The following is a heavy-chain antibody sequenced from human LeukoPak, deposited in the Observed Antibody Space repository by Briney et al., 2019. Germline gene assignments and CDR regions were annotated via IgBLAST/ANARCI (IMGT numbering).Heavy chain of an antibody. Sequence: GESLKISCKGSGYNFTSNWIGWVRQMPGKGLEWMGIIYPGDSDTRYSPSFQGQVTISADKSISTAYLQWSSLKASDTAMYYCARPRVDYYDSSGYFAFDIWGQGTMVTVSS. CDR1: GYNFTSNW. D-gene: IGHD3-22*01. CDR2: IYPGDSDT. CDR3: ARPRVDYYDSSGYFAFDI. V-gene: IGHV5-51*01. J-gene: IGHJ3*02.